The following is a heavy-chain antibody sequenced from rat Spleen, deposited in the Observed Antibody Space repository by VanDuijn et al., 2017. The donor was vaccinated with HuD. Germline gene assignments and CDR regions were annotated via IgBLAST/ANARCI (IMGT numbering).Heavy chain of an antibody. J-gene: IGHJ2*01. CDR3: ATDTFYDGTYYPGGFDY. V-gene: IGHV5-27*01. D-gene: IGHD1-12*02. CDR2: ISTGGDNT. Sequence: EVQLVESGGGLVQPGRSLKLSCAASGFTFSNYYMAWVRQAPTKGLEWVAYISTGGDNTYYRDSVKGRFTIYRDNAKSTLYLQLDSLRSEDTATYYCATDTFYDGTYYPGGFDYWGQGVMVTVSS. CDR1: GFTFSNYY.